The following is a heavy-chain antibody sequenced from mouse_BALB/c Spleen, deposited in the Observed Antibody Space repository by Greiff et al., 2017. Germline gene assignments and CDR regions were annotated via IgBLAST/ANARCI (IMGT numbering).Heavy chain of an antibody. Sequence: EVKLMESGAELVKPGASVKLSCTASGFNIKDTYMHWVKQRPEQGLEWIGRIDPANGNTKYDPKFQGKATITADTSSNTAYLQLSSLTSEDTAVYYCATVRRHYFDYWGQGTTLTVSS. CDR2: IDPANGNT. V-gene: IGHV14-3*02. CDR1: GFNIKDTY. J-gene: IGHJ2*01. D-gene: IGHD2-14*01. CDR3: ATVRRHYFDY.